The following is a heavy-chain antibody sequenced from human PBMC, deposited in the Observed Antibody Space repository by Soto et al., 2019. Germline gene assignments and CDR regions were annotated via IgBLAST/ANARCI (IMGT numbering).Heavy chain of an antibody. D-gene: IGHD3-3*02. CDR3: ARVLGPAPHWFDP. V-gene: IGHV4-59*08. CDR1: GDSLSLYY. J-gene: IGHJ5*02. Sequence: SETLSLTCTISGDSLSLYYWSWIRQPPGKGLKWIGYIYHTGITTYNPSHKSRVTISPDTSKNQFSMKLSSVTDADTALYYCARVLGPAPHWFDPWGQGTLVTVSS. CDR2: IYHTGIT.